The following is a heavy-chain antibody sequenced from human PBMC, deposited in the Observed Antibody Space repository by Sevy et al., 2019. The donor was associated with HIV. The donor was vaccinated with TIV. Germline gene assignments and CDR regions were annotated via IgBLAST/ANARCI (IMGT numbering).Heavy chain of an antibody. CDR2: IYYSGST. V-gene: IGHV4-30-4*01. CDR1: GGSISSGDYY. D-gene: IGHD3-10*01. Sequence: SETLSLTCTVSGGSISSGDYYWSWIRQPPGKGLEWIGYIYYSGSTYYNPSLKSRVTISVDTSKNTFSLNLGSVTAADTAVYYCARGSGSSWFDPWGQGTLVTVSS. CDR3: ARGSGSSWFDP. J-gene: IGHJ5*02.